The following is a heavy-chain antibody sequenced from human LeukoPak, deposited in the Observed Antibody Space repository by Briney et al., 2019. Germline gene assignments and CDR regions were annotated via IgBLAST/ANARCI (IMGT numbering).Heavy chain of an antibody. CDR3: ARVATYYYDSSGYNFDY. CDR1: GFTFSSYE. V-gene: IGHV3-48*03. J-gene: IGHJ4*02. Sequence: QPGGSLILSCAASGFTFSSYEMNWVRQTPGKGLEWVSYISSSSSTIYYADSVKGRFTISRDNAKNSLYLQMNSLRAEDTAVYYCARVATYYYDSSGYNFDYWGQGTLVTVSS. D-gene: IGHD3-22*01. CDR2: ISSSSSTI.